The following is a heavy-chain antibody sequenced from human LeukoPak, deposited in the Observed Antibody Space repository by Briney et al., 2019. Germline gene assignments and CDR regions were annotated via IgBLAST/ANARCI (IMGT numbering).Heavy chain of an antibody. D-gene: IGHD1-26*01. V-gene: IGHV3-30*02. J-gene: IGHJ4*02. CDR1: GFTFSSYG. CDR2: IWYDGSNK. CDR3: AKDGSGSLIYYFDY. Sequence: GGSLRLSCAASGFTFSSYGMHWVRQAPGKGLEWVAVIWYDGSNKYYADSVKGRFTISRDNSKNTLYLQMNSLRAEDTAVYYCAKDGSGSLIYYFDYWGQGTLVTVSS.